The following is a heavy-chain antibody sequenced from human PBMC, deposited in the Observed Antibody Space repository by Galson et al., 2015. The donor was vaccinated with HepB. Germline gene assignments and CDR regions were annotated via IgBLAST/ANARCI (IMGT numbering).Heavy chain of an antibody. Sequence: SLRLSCAASGFTFSNAWMSWVRQAPGKGLEWVGRIKSKTDGGTTDYAAPVKGRFTISRDDSKNTLYLQMNSLKTEDTAVYYCTTDWDYYGSGSFYWGQGTLVTVSS. CDR2: IKSKTDGGTT. D-gene: IGHD3-10*01. CDR1: GFTFSNAW. J-gene: IGHJ4*02. V-gene: IGHV3-15*01. CDR3: TTDWDYYGSGSFY.